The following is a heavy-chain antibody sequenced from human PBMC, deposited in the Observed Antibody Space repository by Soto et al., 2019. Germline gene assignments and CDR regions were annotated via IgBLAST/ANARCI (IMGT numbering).Heavy chain of an antibody. CDR2: IYYSGST. CDR3: ARDICDYYDFWSGYYFAFDI. V-gene: IGHV4-30-4*01. CDR1: DESLTSGDYY. Sequence: PSETLSLTCTFSDESLTSGDYYWIWFRLPPEKGLEWIGYIYYSGSTYYNPSLKSRVTISVDTSKNQFSLKLSSVTAADTAVYYCARDICDYYDFWSGYYFAFDIWGQGTIVT. J-gene: IGHJ3*02. D-gene: IGHD3-3*01.